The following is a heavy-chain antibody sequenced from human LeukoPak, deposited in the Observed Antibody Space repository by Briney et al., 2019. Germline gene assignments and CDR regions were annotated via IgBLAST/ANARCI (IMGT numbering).Heavy chain of an antibody. J-gene: IGHJ1*01. CDR2: INANSGGT. CDR3: AAKRVGYSSSWYED. V-gene: IGHV1-2*02. Sequence: ASVKVSCKASGYIFTGYYMHWVRQAPGQGLEWMGWINANSGGTKYAQKFQGRVTITRDMSTSTAYMELSSLRSEDTAVYYCAAKRVGYSSSWYEDWGQGTLVTVSS. CDR1: GYIFTGYY. D-gene: IGHD6-13*01.